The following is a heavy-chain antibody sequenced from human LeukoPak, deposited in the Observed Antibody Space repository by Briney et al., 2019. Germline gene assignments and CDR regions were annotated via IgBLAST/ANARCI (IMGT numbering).Heavy chain of an antibody. D-gene: IGHD1-1*01. V-gene: IGHV4-59*01. CDR3: ARAYWREAFDI. CDR1: GFTFSSYA. CDR2: IYYSGST. J-gene: IGHJ3*02. Sequence: PGGSLRLSCAASGFTFSSYAMSWVRQAPGKGLEWIGYIYYSGSTNYNPSLKSRVTISVDTSKNQFSLKLSSVTAADTAVYYCARAYWREAFDIWGQGTMVTVSS.